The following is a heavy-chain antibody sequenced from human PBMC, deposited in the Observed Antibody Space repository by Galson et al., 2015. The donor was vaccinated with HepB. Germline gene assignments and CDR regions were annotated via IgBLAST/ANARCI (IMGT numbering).Heavy chain of an antibody. CDR2: ISGYNGNT. V-gene: IGHV1-18*01. D-gene: IGHD2-15*01. CDR3: ARGGYVVAVGATQNNWFDP. J-gene: IGHJ5*02. Sequence: SVKVSCKASGYTFSNYGLTWVRQAPGQGLEWVGWISGYNGNTNYAEKFQGRVTVTTDTSTSTAYMELRRLRSDDTAVYYCARGGYVVAVGATQNNWFDPWGQGALVTVSS. CDR1: GYTFSNYG.